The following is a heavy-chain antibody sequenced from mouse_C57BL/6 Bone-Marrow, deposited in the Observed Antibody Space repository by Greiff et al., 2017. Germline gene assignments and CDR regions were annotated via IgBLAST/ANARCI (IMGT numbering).Heavy chain of an antibody. J-gene: IGHJ1*03. CDR3: ARSPYGSSPYWYFDV. CDR1: GFNIKDYY. CDR2: IDPEDGET. Sequence: EVQLQQSGAELVKPGASVKLSCTASGFNIKDYYMHWVKQRTEQGLEWIGRIDPEDGETKYAPKFPGKAPITADTSSNTAYLQLSSLTSEDTAVYYCARSPYGSSPYWYFDVWGTGTTVTVSS. V-gene: IGHV14-2*01. D-gene: IGHD1-1*01.